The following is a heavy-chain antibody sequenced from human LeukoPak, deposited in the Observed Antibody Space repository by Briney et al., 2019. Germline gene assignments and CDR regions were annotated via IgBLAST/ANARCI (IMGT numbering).Heavy chain of an antibody. V-gene: IGHV1-69*13. CDR2: IIPIFGTA. D-gene: IGHD6-13*01. CDR3: ARSYSSSWYLGKNWFDP. J-gene: IGHJ5*02. CDR1: GGTFSSYA. Sequence: ASVKVSCKASGGTFSSYAISWVRQAPGQGLEWMRGIIPIFGTANYAQKFQGRVTITADESTSTAYMELSSLRSEDTAVYYCARSYSSSWYLGKNWFDPWGQGTLVTVSS.